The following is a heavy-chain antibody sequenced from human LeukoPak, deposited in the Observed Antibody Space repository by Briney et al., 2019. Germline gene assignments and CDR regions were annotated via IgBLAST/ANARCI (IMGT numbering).Heavy chain of an antibody. Sequence: PGGSLRLSCAASGFTFSNYDMHWGRQAAGKGLEWVSGIGTAGDTYYPASVKGRFTISRENAKSSLYLQINSLSAGDTAVYYCASSPAYSSSWYAIDNWGQGTLVTVSS. CDR1: GFTFSNYD. CDR3: ASSPAYSSSWYAIDN. V-gene: IGHV3-13*01. J-gene: IGHJ4*02. CDR2: IGTAGDT. D-gene: IGHD6-13*01.